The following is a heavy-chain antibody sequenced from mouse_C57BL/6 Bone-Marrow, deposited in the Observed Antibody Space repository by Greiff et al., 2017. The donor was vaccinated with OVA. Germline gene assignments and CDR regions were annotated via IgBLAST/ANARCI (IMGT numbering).Heavy chain of an antibody. V-gene: IGHV5-12*01. CDR2: ISNGGGST. J-gene: IGHJ4*01. CDR1: GFTFSDYY. CDR3: AMVTTYYAMDY. Sequence: EVKLMESGGGLVQPGGSLKLSCAASGFTFSDYYMYWVRQTPEKRLEWVAYISNGGGSTYYPDTVKGRFTISRDNAKNTLYLQMSRLKSEDTAMYYCAMVTTYYAMDYWGQGTSVTVSS. D-gene: IGHD2-1*01.